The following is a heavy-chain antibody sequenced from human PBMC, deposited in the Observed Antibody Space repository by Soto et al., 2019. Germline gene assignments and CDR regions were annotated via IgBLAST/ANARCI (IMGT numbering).Heavy chain of an antibody. J-gene: IGHJ3*02. Sequence: QITLKESGPSLVKPTQTLTLTCTFSGFSLSTSGVGVGWIRQPPGKSLGWLALIYWNDDKRYSPSVKSRLTITKDTSKIHVGITMLNREPVDKATDDCAHSPYSDILTGFGSLCGLNIWCQGPMVAVSS. CDR3: AHSPYSDILTGFGSLCGLNI. CDR1: GFSLSTSGVG. V-gene: IGHV2-5*01. D-gene: IGHD3-9*01. CDR2: IYWNDDK.